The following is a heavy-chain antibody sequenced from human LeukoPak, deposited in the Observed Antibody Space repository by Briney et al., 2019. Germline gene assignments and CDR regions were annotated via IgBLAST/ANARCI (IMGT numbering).Heavy chain of an antibody. CDR1: GGSFSGYY. CDR2: INHSGST. CDR3: ARGRGSGSSYFDY. V-gene: IGHV4-34*01. D-gene: IGHD3-10*01. Sequence: SETLSLTCAVYGGSFSGYYGSWIRQPPGKGLEWIGEINHSGSTNYNPSLKSRVTISVDTSKNQFSLKLSSVTAADTAVYYCARGRGSGSSYFDYWGQGTLVTVSS. J-gene: IGHJ4*02.